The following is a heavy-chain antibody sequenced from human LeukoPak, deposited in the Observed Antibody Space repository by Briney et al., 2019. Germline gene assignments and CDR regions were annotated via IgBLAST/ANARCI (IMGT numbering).Heavy chain of an antibody. Sequence: PSETLSLTCAVYGGSFSGYYWSWIRQPAGKGLEWIGRIYTSGSTNYNPSLKSRVTMSVDTSKNQFSLKLSSVTAADTAVYYCARAAAVEYNWFDPWGQGTLVTVSS. V-gene: IGHV4-59*10. CDR3: ARAAAVEYNWFDP. CDR1: GGSFSGYY. J-gene: IGHJ5*02. CDR2: IYTSGST. D-gene: IGHD5-24*01.